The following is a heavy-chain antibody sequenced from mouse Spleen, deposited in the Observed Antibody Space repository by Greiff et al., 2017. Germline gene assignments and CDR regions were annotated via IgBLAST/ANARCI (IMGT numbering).Heavy chain of an antibody. CDR1: GYTFTSYW. D-gene: IGHD1-1*01. CDR2: IYPGDGDT. CDR3: ARRGYYGSSSPFDV. V-gene: IGHV1-80*01. Sequence: VKLMESGAELVRPGSSVKLSCKASGYTFTSYWMNWVKQRPGQGLEWIGQIYPGDGDTNYNGKFKGKATLTADKSSSTAYMQLSSLTSEDSAVYFCARRGYYGSSSPFDVWGAGTTVTVSS. J-gene: IGHJ1*01.